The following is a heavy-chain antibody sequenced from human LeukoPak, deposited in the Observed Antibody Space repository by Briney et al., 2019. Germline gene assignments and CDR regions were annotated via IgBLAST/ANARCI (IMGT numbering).Heavy chain of an antibody. CDR2: IYYSGST. CDR3: ARGGYYPWYFDL. J-gene: IGHJ2*01. V-gene: IGHV4-31*03. D-gene: IGHD3-22*01. Sequence: SQTLSLTCTVSGGSISSGGYYWSWIRQHPGKGLEWTGYIYYSGSTYYNPSLKSRVTISVDTSKNQFSLKLSSVTAADTAVYYCARGGYYPWYFDLWGRGTLVTVSS. CDR1: GGSISSGGYY.